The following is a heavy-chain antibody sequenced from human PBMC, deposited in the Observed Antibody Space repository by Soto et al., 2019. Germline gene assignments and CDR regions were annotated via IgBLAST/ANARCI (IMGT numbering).Heavy chain of an antibody. Sequence: GGSLRLSCAASGFTFSSYGMHWVRQAPGKGLEWVAVISYDGSNKYYADSVKGRFTISRDNSQNTLFLLMNSLRADDTALYYCAKNYFFDSWGQGAPVTVSS. CDR1: GFTFSSYG. J-gene: IGHJ4*02. CDR2: ISYDGSNK. CDR3: AKNYFFDS. V-gene: IGHV3-30*18.